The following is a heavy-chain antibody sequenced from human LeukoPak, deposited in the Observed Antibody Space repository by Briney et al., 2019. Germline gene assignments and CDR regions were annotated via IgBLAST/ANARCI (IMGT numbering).Heavy chain of an antibody. Sequence: SETLALTCTVSGGSISPYYWSWIRQSPGKGLEWIGYIYHSGKTYYNPSLKSRITISVDTSKNQFSLKVTSVTAADTAVYYCARDWGVTGRPGYMDVWGKGTTVTVSS. CDR3: ARDWGVTGRPGYMDV. V-gene: IGHV4-59*01. J-gene: IGHJ6*03. CDR2: IYHSGKT. D-gene: IGHD6-6*01. CDR1: GGSISPYY.